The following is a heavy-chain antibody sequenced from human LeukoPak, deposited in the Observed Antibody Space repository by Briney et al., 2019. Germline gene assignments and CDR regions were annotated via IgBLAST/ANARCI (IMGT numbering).Heavy chain of an antibody. CDR3: ARGNSNYYYMDV. CDR2: INHSRST. D-gene: IGHD4-11*01. CDR1: GGSFSGYY. Sequence: SETLSLTCAVYGGSFSGYYWSWIRQPPGKGLEWIGEINHSRSTNYNPSLKSRATISVDTSKNQFSLKLSSVTAADTAVYYCARGNSNYYYMDVWGKGTTATVSS. J-gene: IGHJ6*03. V-gene: IGHV4-34*01.